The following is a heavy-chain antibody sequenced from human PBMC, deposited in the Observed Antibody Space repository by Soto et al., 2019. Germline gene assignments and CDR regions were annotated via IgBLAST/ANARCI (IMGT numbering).Heavy chain of an antibody. CDR3: ARDGAGFDGYYSTFLDY. V-gene: IGHV1-69*13. CDR1: GGTFSSYA. Sequence: SVKVSCKASGGTFSSYAISWVRQAPGQGLEWXXXXXXXXXXXXXXXXXXXXVTITADESTSTAYMELSSLRSEDTAVYYCARDGAGFDGYYSTFLDYWGQGTLVTVSS. CDR2: XXXXXXXX. J-gene: IGHJ4*02. D-gene: IGHD2-15*01.